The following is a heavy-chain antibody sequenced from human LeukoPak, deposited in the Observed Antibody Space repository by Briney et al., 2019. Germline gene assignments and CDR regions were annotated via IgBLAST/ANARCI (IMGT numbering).Heavy chain of an antibody. CDR3: ARDNYGAPIDY. J-gene: IGHJ4*02. CDR1: GGSISSGGYY. Sequence: SQTLSLTCTVSGGSISSGGYYWRWIRQHPGKGLEWIGYIYYSGSTYYNPSLKSRVTISVDTSKNQFSLKLTSVTAADTAVYYCARDNYGAPIDYWGQGTLVTVSS. CDR2: IYYSGST. V-gene: IGHV4-31*03. D-gene: IGHD4-17*01.